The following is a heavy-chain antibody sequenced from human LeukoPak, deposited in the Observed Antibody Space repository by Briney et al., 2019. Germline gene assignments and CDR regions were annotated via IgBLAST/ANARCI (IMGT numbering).Heavy chain of an antibody. CDR1: GFTFDDYA. J-gene: IGHJ4*02. CDR2: ISWNSGSI. CDR3: AKDPGIVGATGFDY. Sequence: GRSLRLSCAASGFTFDDYAMHWVRQAPGKGLEWVSGISWNSGSIGYADSVKGRFTISRDNAKNSLYLQMNSLRAEDTAVYYCAKDPGIVGATGFDYWGQGTLVTVSS. V-gene: IGHV3-9*01. D-gene: IGHD1-26*01.